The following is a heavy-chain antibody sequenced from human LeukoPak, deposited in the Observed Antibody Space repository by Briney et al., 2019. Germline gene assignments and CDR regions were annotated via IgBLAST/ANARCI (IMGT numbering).Heavy chain of an antibody. V-gene: IGHV4-38-2*02. Sequence: SETLSLTCTVSGYSISSGYYWGWIRQPPGQGLEWIGSIYHSGSTYYNPSLKSRVTISVDTSKNQFSLKLSSVTAADTAVYYCARDVPYSSGWYSEGWGQGTLVTVSS. J-gene: IGHJ4*02. CDR2: IYHSGST. CDR1: GYSISSGYY. CDR3: ARDVPYSSGWYSEG. D-gene: IGHD6-19*01.